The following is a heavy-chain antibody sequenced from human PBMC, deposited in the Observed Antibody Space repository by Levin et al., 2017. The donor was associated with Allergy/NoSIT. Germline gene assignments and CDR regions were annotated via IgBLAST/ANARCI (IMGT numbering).Heavy chain of an antibody. CDR3: VGPQDY. Sequence: GGSLRLSCAASGFTFSNHAMSWVRQAPGKGLEWVSGISGSGGSTYYADSVKGRFTISRDNSKNTLYLQMNSLRAEDTAVYYSVGPQDYWGQGTLVTVSS. J-gene: IGHJ4*02. V-gene: IGHV3-23*01. CDR2: ISGSGGST. CDR1: GFTFSNHA.